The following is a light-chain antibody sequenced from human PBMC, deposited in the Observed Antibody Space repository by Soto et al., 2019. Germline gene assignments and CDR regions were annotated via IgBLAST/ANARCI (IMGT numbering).Light chain of an antibody. V-gene: IGKV1-39*01. CDR1: QNINSY. Sequence: DIQMTQSPSSLSASVGDRVTITCRASQNINSYLNWYQQKPGKAPKLLIYAASSLQSGVPSRFSGSGSGTDFTLTINSLQPEDFATYYCQQSYSTPYTFGQGTKLEIK. CDR3: QQSYSTPYT. J-gene: IGKJ2*01. CDR2: AAS.